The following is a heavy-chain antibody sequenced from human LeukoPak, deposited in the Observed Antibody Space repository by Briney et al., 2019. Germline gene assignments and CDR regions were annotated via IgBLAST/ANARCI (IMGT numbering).Heavy chain of an antibody. CDR3: ASSLGAYGFQH. CDR2: IKQDGSEK. V-gene: IGHV3-7*01. CDR1: GFTFSSYW. J-gene: IGHJ1*01. Sequence: PGGSLRLSCAASGFTFSSYWMSWVRQAPGKGLEWVANIKQDGSEKYYVDSVRGRFTISRDNVKNSLYLQMNSLRAEDTAVYYCASSLGAYGFQHWGQGTLVTVSS. D-gene: IGHD3-16*01.